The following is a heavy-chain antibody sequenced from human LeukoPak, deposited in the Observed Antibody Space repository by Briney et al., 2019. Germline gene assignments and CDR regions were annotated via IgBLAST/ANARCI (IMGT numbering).Heavy chain of an antibody. J-gene: IGHJ6*02. V-gene: IGHV1-24*01. D-gene: IGHD5-12*01. CDR2: FDPEDGET. CDR3: ATEIVATFTGFVDYYYYGMDV. Sequence: GASVKVSCKVFGYTLTELSMHWVRQAPGKGLEWMGGFDPEDGETIYAQKFQGRVTMTEDTSTDTAYMELSSLRFEDTAVYYCATEIVATFTGFVDYYYYGMDVWGQGTTVTVSS. CDR1: GYTLTELS.